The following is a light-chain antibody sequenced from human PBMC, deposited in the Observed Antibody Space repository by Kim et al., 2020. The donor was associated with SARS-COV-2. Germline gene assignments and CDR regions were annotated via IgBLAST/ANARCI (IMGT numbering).Light chain of an antibody. Sequence: SSALTQDPAVSVALGQTVRITCQGDSLRSYYASWYQQKPGQAPVLVIYGKNNRPSGIPDRFSGSSSGNTASLTITGAQAEDEADYYCNSRDSSGNEVFGGGTQLTVL. V-gene: IGLV3-19*01. CDR1: SLRSYY. CDR3: NSRDSSGNEV. J-gene: IGLJ2*01. CDR2: GKN.